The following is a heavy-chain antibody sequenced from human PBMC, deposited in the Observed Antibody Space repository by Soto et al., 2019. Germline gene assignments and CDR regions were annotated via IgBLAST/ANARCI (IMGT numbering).Heavy chain of an antibody. Sequence: VSCKASGGTFSSYTISWVRQAPGQGLEWMGRIIPILGIANYAQNFQGRVTFTRDTSTSTAYMELSSLISEDTAVYYCARPKDYDDCLDSWGQGTLVTVSS. CDR2: IIPILGIA. CDR3: ARPKDYDDCLDS. D-gene: IGHD3-22*01. CDR1: GGTFSSYT. V-gene: IGHV1-69*02. J-gene: IGHJ4*02.